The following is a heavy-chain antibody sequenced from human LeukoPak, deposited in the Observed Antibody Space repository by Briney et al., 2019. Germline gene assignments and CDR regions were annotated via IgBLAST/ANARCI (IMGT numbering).Heavy chain of an antibody. J-gene: IGHJ4*02. CDR1: GGSFSGYY. V-gene: IGHV4-34*01. Sequence: PSETLSLTCAVYGGSFSGYYWSWIRQPPGKGLEWIGEINHSGSTNYNPSLKSRVTISVDTSKNQFSLKLSSVTAADTAVYYCARGNGGNSGFSLDYWGQGTLVTVSS. CDR2: INHSGST. D-gene: IGHD4-23*01. CDR3: ARGNGGNSGFSLDY.